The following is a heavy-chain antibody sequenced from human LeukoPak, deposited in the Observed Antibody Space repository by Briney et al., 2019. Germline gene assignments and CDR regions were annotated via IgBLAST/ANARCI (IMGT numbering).Heavy chain of an antibody. CDR1: GGSFSGYY. Sequence: PSETLSLTCAVYGGSFSGYYWSWIRQPPGKGLEWIGEINHSGSTNYNPSLKSRVTISVDTSKNQFSLKLSSVTAADTAVYYCARSGGIAVAGTYYWGQGTLVTVSS. CDR2: INHSGST. V-gene: IGHV4-34*01. J-gene: IGHJ4*02. CDR3: ARSGGIAVAGTYY. D-gene: IGHD6-19*01.